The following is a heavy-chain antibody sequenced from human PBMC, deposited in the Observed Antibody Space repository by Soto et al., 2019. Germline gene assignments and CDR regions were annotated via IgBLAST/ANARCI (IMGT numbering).Heavy chain of an antibody. CDR1: GFTFSSYS. CDR3: ARFRSPGVFENSIAADHYYYYVLDV. D-gene: IGHD6-13*01. CDR2: ISSSSSYI. V-gene: IGHV3-21*01. Sequence: GGSLRLSCAASGFTFSSYSMNSVRQAPGKGLEWVSSISSSSSYIYYADSVKGRFTISRDNAKNSLYLQMNSLRAEDTAVYYCARFRSPGVFENSIAADHYYYYVLDVSGQGTTVTGSS. J-gene: IGHJ6*02.